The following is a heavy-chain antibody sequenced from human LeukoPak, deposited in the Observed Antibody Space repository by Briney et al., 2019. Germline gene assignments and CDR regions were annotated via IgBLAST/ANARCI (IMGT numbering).Heavy chain of an antibody. V-gene: IGHV5-51*01. CDR1: GYGFTSYW. Sequence: GESLQISSQGSGYGFTSYWIGWARPMPGKGLEWMGIIYPGDSDTRYSPSFQGQVTISADKSISTAYLQWSSLKASDTAMYYCARGRRYYDSSGYYPYFDYWGQGTLVTVSS. CDR2: IYPGDSDT. CDR3: ARGRRYYDSSGYYPYFDY. D-gene: IGHD3-22*01. J-gene: IGHJ4*02.